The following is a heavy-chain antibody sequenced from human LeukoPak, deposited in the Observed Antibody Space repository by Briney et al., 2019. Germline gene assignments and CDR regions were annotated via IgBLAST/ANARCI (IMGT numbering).Heavy chain of an antibody. CDR2: ISYSGST. Sequence: SQTLSLTCTVSDGSISNHYWTWIRQPPGKGLEWIGYISYSGSTNYNPSLRSRVTISIDTSNNQISLRLSPVTAADTAVYYCARDPTTVTKGFDIWGLGTMVTVSP. CDR3: ARDPTTVTKGFDI. CDR1: DGSISNHY. V-gene: IGHV4-59*11. D-gene: IGHD4-17*01. J-gene: IGHJ3*02.